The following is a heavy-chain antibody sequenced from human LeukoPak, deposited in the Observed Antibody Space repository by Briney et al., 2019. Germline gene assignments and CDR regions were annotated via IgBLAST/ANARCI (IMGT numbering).Heavy chain of an antibody. V-gene: IGHV3-7*04. Sequence: GGSLRLSCAASGFTFSSYGMSWVRQAPGKGLEWVANIKQDGSEKYYVDSVKGRFAVFRDNAKNSLSLQMSILRLEDTAVYCCARGVSWTFDNWGRGALVIVSS. J-gene: IGHJ4*02. CDR1: GFTFSSYG. CDR2: IKQDGSEK. CDR3: ARGVSWTFDN. D-gene: IGHD6-13*01.